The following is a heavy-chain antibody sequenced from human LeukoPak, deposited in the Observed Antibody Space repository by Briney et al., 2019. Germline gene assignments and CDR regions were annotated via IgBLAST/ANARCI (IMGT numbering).Heavy chain of an antibody. CDR3: ARANVESSGGYNWFDP. V-gene: IGHV4-30-4*01. Sequence: PSETLSLTCTVSGGSISSGDYYWSWIRQPPGKGLEWIGYIYYSGSTYYNPSLKSRVTISVDTSKNQFSLKLSSVTAADTAVYYCARANVESSGGYNWFDPWGQGTLVTVSS. D-gene: IGHD2-15*01. CDR2: IYYSGST. CDR1: GGSISSGDYY. J-gene: IGHJ5*02.